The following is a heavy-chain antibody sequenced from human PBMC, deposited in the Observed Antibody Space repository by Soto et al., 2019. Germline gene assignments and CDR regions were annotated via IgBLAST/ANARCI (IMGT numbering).Heavy chain of an antibody. V-gene: IGHV4-4*07. CDR3: ARGWVEGLSRQPPTDY. CDR1: GISIDNYY. D-gene: IGHD3-3*01. J-gene: IGHJ4*02. Sequence: PSETLSLTCTVSGISIDNYYCIWIRQSAGKGLEWIGRIYSSGTTNYNPSLKSRVTMSVDMSKSQFSLQMNSLRAEDTAVYYCARGWVEGLSRQPPTDYWGQGTLVTVSS. CDR2: IYSSGTT.